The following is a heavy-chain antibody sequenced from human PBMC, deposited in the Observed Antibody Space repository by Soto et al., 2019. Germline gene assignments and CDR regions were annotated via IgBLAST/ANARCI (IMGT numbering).Heavy chain of an antibody. CDR3: ARDVEY. V-gene: IGHV3-74*01. Sequence: EVQLVESGGGLVQPGGSLSLSCEASGFTFSTFWMHWVRQAPGKGLVWVSRINSDGSSTNYADSVKGRVTISRDNAKNTLDLQLHSLRPEDTAGYYCARDVEYLGQGTLVTVS. J-gene: IGHJ4*02. CDR2: INSDGSST. CDR1: GFTFSTFW.